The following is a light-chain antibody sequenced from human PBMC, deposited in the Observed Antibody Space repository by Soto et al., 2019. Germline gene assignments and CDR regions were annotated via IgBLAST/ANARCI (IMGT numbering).Light chain of an antibody. CDR2: LGS. J-gene: IGKJ5*01. V-gene: IGKV2-28*01. CDR1: HSLLHSNGYKY. CDR3: MQALQSPLT. Sequence: DIVMTQSPLSLPVTPGEPASISCRSSHSLLHSNGYKYLDWYLQKPGQSPQLLINLGSNRASGVTDRFSGSGSGTDFTLKISRVEAEDVGVYYCMQALQSPLTFGQGTRLEIK.